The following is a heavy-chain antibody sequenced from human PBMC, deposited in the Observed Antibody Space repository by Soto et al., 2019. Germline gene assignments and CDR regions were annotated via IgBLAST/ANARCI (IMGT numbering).Heavy chain of an antibody. J-gene: IGHJ6*02. Sequence: SETLSLTCTVSGGSISSGAYYWSWIRQHPGKGLEWIGYIYYGGNTYYNPSLKSRVIISVDTSKNQFSLRLSSVTAADTAGYYRARVGYHYGSGSYDMDVSGQATTVTVSS. CDR1: GGSISSGAYY. CDR3: ARVGYHYGSGSYDMDV. D-gene: IGHD3-10*01. V-gene: IGHV4-31*03. CDR2: IYYGGNT.